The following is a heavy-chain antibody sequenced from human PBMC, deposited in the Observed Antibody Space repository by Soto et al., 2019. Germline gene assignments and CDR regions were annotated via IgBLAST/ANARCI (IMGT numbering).Heavy chain of an antibody. CDR1: GFTFSSYA. J-gene: IGHJ6*02. Sequence: PGGSLRLSCAASGFTFSSYAMKWVRQAPGKGLEWVSLIGESGTPTYYADSVKGRFTISRDNSGNTLFLEMYSLRAEDTAVYYCARYIPGVRYYCMDVWGQGTPVSFSS. D-gene: IGHD2-2*01. CDR3: ARYIPGVRYYCMDV. V-gene: IGHV3-23*01. CDR2: IGESGTPT.